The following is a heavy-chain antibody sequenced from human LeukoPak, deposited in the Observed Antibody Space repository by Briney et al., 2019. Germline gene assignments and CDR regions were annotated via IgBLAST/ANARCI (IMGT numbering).Heavy chain of an antibody. CDR2: INSDGSST. Sequence: PGGSLRLSCAASGFTFSSYWMHWVRQAPGKGLVWVSRINSDGSSTSYADSVKGRFTISRDNAKNTLYLQMNSLRAEDTAVYYCAKVGYSSSFHWLDPWGQGTLVTVSS. CDR1: GFTFSSYW. D-gene: IGHD6-13*01. J-gene: IGHJ5*02. V-gene: IGHV3-74*01. CDR3: AKVGYSSSFHWLDP.